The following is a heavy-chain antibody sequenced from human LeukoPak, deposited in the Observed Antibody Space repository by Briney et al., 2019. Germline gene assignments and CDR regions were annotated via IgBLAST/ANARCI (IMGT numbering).Heavy chain of an antibody. V-gene: IGHV4-39*07. CDR3: ARSPPTYSSSWFFDY. Sequence: SETLSLTCTVSGGSISSSSYYWGWIRQPPGKGLEWIGSIYHSGSTYYNPSLKSRVTISVDTSKNQFSLKLSSVTAADTAVYYCARSPPTYSSSWFFDYWGQGTLVTVSS. CDR1: GGSISSSSYY. CDR2: IYHSGST. D-gene: IGHD6-13*01. J-gene: IGHJ4*02.